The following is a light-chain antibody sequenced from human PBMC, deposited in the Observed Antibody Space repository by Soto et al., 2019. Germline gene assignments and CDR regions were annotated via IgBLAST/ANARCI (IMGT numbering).Light chain of an antibody. V-gene: IGKV1-5*01. J-gene: IGKJ1*01. CDR2: DVS. Sequence: DIQMTQSPSTLSAYVGDRVTITCRASQSFSSWLAWYQQKPGKAPKLLIYDVSTLQSGVPSRFSGGGSGTEFTLTISSLQPDDFATYYCQQYDTYPWTFGQGTKVEIK. CDR3: QQYDTYPWT. CDR1: QSFSSW.